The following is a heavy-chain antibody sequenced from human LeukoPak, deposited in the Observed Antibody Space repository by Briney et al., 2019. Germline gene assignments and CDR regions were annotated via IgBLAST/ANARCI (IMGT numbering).Heavy chain of an antibody. V-gene: IGHV1-58*01. D-gene: IGHD2-21*02. CDR2: IVVGSGNT. CDR3: AADQPIGDYAFDI. J-gene: IGHJ3*02. CDR1: GFSFTSSA. Sequence: SVKVSCKASGFSFTSSAVQWVRQARGQRLEWMGWIVVGSGNTNYAQNFQERVTITRDMSTSTAYMDLSSLRSEDTAVYYCAADQPIGDYAFDIWGQGTMVTVSS.